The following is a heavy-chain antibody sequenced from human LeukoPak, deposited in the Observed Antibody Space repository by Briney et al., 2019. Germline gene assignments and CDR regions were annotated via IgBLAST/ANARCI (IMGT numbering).Heavy chain of an antibody. CDR2: IRLDEVTK. CDR3: ARGGRGS. CDR1: GFIFSHYG. Sequence: GGSLRLSCAASGFIFSHYGMHWVRQAPGKGLEWVTFIRLDEVTKYYADSVKGRFTVSRDNAKNSLYLQMNSLRAEDTALYYCARGGRGSWGQGTPVTVSS. V-gene: IGHV3-30*02. J-gene: IGHJ4*02. D-gene: IGHD5-12*01.